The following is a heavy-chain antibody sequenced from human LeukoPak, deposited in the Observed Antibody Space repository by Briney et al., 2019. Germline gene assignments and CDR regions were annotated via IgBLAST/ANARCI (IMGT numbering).Heavy chain of an antibody. V-gene: IGHV3-30*04. CDR1: GFTFSSYA. Sequence: GRSLRLSCAASGFTFSSYAMHWVRQAPGKGLEWVAVISYDGSNKYYADSVKGRFTISRDNSKNTLYLQMNSLRAEDTAVYYCAREVIAAAGILFDYWGQGTLVTVSS. D-gene: IGHD6-13*01. J-gene: IGHJ4*02. CDR3: AREVIAAAGILFDY. CDR2: ISYDGSNK.